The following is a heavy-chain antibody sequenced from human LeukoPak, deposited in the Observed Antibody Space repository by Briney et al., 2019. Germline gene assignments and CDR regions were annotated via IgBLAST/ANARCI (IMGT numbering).Heavy chain of an antibody. J-gene: IGHJ4*02. V-gene: IGHV3-64*02. CDR2: IGSDGGSP. D-gene: IGHD6-13*01. CDR1: GSTSNKYA. CDR3: RFVVAAGDRDY. Sequence: GGSLRLSCAASGSTSNKYAMQWVRQSPGKRLEYVSAIGSDGGSPYYADSVKGRFTVFRDSSKNTLYLQMGSLRAEDMAVYYCRFVVAAGDRDYWGRGTLVTVSS.